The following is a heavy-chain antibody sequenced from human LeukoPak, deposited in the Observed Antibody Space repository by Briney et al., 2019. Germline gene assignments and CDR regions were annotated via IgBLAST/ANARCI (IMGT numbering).Heavy chain of an antibody. V-gene: IGHV4-39*07. CDR3: ARGEWFDP. CDR1: GGSISSSSYY. CDR2: IYYSGST. Sequence: PSETLSLTCTVSGGSISSSSYYWGWIRQPPGKGLEWIGSIYYSGSTYYNPFLKSRVTISVDTSKNQFSLKLSSVTAADTAVYYCARGEWFDPWGQGTLVTVSS. J-gene: IGHJ5*02.